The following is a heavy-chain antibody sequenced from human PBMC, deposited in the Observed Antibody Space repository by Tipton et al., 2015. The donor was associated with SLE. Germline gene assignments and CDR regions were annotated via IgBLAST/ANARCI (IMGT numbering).Heavy chain of an antibody. V-gene: IGHV4-59*12. CDR2: IFYTGRI. CDR3: VKDRRAAGYFDY. D-gene: IGHD6-25*01. J-gene: IGHJ4*02. Sequence: TLSLTCTVSDDSISHYYWSWIRQSPGKGLEWIGYIFYTGRISSNPSLKSRVTISMDTSKNLFSLRLSSVTAADTAVYYCVKDRRAAGYFDYWGQGTLVTVSS. CDR1: DDSISHYY.